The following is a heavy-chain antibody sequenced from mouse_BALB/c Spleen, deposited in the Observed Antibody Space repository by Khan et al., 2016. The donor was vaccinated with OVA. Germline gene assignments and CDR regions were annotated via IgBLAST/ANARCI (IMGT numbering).Heavy chain of an antibody. J-gene: IGHJ2*01. CDR2: IYPGTDNT. D-gene: IGHD3-2*02. CDR1: GYIFTSYW. Sequence: QVQLKQSGAELVRPGASVKLSCKTSGYIFTSYWIHWVKQRSGQGLEWIARIYPGTDNTYYHEKFKDKATLTADTSSSTAYMQLSSLKSEDSDVYCCAREEALYHFDHWGQGTTLTVSS. V-gene: IGHV1S132*01. CDR3: AREEALYHFDH.